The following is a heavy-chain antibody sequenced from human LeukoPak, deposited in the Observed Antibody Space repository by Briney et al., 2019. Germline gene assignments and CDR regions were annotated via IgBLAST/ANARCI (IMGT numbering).Heavy chain of an antibody. J-gene: IGHJ4*02. V-gene: IGHV1-3*03. CDR1: GYTFTDYF. CDR2: ITTGRGET. CDR3: ARGGPQWRGGNYFDS. Sequence: ASVKVSCKASGYTFTDYFLHWVRQAPGQSLEWMGWITTGRGETRYSQDFQRRITLTRDKSANTVYMDLSDLTSEDTAVYYCARGGPQWRGGNYFDSWGQGTLVAVSS. D-gene: IGHD6-19*01.